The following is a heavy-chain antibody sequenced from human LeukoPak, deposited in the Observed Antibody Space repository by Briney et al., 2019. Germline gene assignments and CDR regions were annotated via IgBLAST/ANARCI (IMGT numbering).Heavy chain of an antibody. D-gene: IGHD3-9*01. V-gene: IGHV3-48*01. J-gene: IGHJ6*03. Sequence: PGGSLRLSCAASGFTFSSYAMSWVRQAPGKGLEWVSYISSSSSTIYYADSVKGRFTISRDNAKNSLYLQMNSLRAEDTAVYYCARDEGDYDILTGSTDMDVWGKGTTVTVSS. CDR3: ARDEGDYDILTGSTDMDV. CDR2: ISSSSSTI. CDR1: GFTFSSYA.